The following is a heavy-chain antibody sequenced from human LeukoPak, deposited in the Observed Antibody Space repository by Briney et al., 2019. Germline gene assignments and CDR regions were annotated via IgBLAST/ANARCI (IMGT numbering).Heavy chain of an antibody. D-gene: IGHD6-19*01. V-gene: IGHV3-23*01. CDR2: ISGSGGST. CDR1: GFTFSSCA. CDR3: ARDPGYSSGWYVDY. Sequence: GGSLRLSCAASGFTFSSCAMSWVRQAPGKGLEWVSAISGSGGSTYYADSVKGRFTISRDNSKNTLYLQMNSLRAEDTAVYYCARDPGYSSGWYVDYWGQGTLVTVSS. J-gene: IGHJ4*02.